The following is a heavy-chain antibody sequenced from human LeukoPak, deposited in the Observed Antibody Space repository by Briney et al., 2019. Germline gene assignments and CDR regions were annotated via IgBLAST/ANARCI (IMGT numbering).Heavy chain of an antibody. CDR1: GYTFTGYY. Sequence: GASVKVSCKASGYTFTGYYMHWVRQAPGQGLEWMGWINPNSGNTGYAQKFQGRVTITRNTSISTAYMELSSLRSEDTAVYYCARETQAAFDIWGQGTMVTVSS. CDR2: INPNSGNT. CDR3: ARETQAAFDI. V-gene: IGHV1-8*03. J-gene: IGHJ3*02.